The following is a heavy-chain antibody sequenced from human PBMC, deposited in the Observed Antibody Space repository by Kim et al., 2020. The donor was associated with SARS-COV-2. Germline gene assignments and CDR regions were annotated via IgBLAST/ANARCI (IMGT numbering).Heavy chain of an antibody. Sequence: SETLSLTCAVYGGSVSGYYWSWIRQPPGKGLEWIGEINHSGSTNYNPSLKSRVTISVDTSKNQFSLKLSSVTAADTAVYYCARAPKYSSSWYYFDYWGQGTLVTVSS. J-gene: IGHJ4*02. CDR1: GGSVSGYY. D-gene: IGHD6-13*01. CDR3: ARAPKYSSSWYYFDY. CDR2: INHSGST. V-gene: IGHV4-34*01.